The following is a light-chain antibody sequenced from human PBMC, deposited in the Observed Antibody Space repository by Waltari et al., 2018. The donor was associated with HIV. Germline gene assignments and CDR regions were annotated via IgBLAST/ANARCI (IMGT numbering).Light chain of an antibody. CDR3: AAWDDSLSGQGV. CDR2: NNN. V-gene: IGLV1-47*01. Sequence: QSVLSQPPSASGTPGQRVTISCSGSTSNIGRNYVYWFQQFPGTTPKLLIFNNNQRPSGVPEPVSGSKSGPSASLAISGLRSEDEGDYYCAAWDDSLSGQGVFGTGTKVTVL. CDR1: TSNIGRNY. J-gene: IGLJ1*01.